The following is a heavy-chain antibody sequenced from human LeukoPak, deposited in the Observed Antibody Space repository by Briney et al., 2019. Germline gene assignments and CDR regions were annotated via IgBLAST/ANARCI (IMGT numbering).Heavy chain of an antibody. J-gene: IGHJ4*02. V-gene: IGHV3-30*18. CDR1: GFTFSSYG. CDR2: ISYDGSNK. Sequence: PGGSLRLSCVASGFTFSSYGMHWVRQAPGKGLEWVAVISYDGSNKYYADSVKGRFTISRDNSKNTLYLQMNSLRAEDTAVYYCAKDRSGSHDYWGQGTLVTVSS. D-gene: IGHD1-26*01. CDR3: AKDRSGSHDY.